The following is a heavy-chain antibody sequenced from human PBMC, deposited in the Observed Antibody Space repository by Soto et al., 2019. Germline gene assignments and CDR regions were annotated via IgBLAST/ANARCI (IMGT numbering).Heavy chain of an antibody. V-gene: IGHV1-3*01. CDR1: GYTFTAYA. Sequence: ASVKVSCKASGYTFTAYALHWVRQAPGHRLEWMGWINAGNGDTKYSHKLQDRVTIYRDTSASTVYMEMSSLRSEDTTVYYCVRDVSSSIDCWGQGTPVTVSS. CDR3: VRDVSSSIDC. J-gene: IGHJ4*02. CDR2: INAGNGDT. D-gene: IGHD2-2*01.